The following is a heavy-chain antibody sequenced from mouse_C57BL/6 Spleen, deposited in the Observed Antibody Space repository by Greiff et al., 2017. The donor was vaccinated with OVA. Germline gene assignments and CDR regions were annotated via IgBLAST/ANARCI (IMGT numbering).Heavy chain of an antibody. Sequence: QVQLQQPGAELVKPGASVKLSCKASGYTFTSYWMHWVKQRPGQGLEWIGMIHPNSGSTNYNEKFKSKATLTVDKSSSTAYMQLSSLTSEDSAVYCCARKGEYSENLDYWGQGTTLTVSS. CDR3: ARKGEYSENLDY. D-gene: IGHD2-12*01. J-gene: IGHJ2*01. V-gene: IGHV1-64*01. CDR1: GYTFTSYW. CDR2: IHPNSGST.